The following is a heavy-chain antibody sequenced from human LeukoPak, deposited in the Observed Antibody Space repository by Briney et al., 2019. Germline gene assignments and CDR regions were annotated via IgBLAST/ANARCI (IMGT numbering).Heavy chain of an antibody. V-gene: IGHV1-2*02. CDR1: GYTFTGYY. CDR3: AREPNYDILTGYSDYYYGMDV. J-gene: IGHJ6*02. CDR2: INPNSGGT. D-gene: IGHD3-9*01. Sequence: GASVKVSCKASGYTFTGYYMHWVRQAPGQGLEWMGWINPNSGGTNYAQKFQGRVTMTRDTSISTAYMELSRLRPDDTAVYYCAREPNYDILTGYSDYYYGMDVWGQGTTVTVSS.